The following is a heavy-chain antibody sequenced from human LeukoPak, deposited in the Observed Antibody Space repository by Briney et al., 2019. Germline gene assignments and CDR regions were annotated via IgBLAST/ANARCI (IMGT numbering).Heavy chain of an antibody. Sequence: PGGSLRLSCAASGFTFSDYSMNWVRQAPGKGLEWISYVGISSGNTKYADSVKGRFTISRDSSKNTVYLQMNSLRDEDTAVYYCARDVDTSGHSSRLDPWGQGTLVTVSS. CDR3: ARDVDTSGHSSRLDP. CDR2: VGISSGNT. D-gene: IGHD3-3*01. CDR1: GFTFSDYS. J-gene: IGHJ5*02. V-gene: IGHV3-48*02.